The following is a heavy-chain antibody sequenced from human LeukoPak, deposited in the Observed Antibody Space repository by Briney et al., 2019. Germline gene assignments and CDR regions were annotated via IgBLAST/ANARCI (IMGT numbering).Heavy chain of an antibody. CDR1: EFTFSNYW. Sequence: PGGSLRLSCTTSEFTFSNYWMHWVRQVPGKGLVWVSRIDTDGTTTDYADSVKGRFTISRDNAKNTLYLQMNSLRAEDTAVYYCARASDSSVSYSYYGMDVWGRGTTVTVSS. D-gene: IGHD3-22*01. V-gene: IGHV3-74*01. CDR2: IDTDGTTT. CDR3: ARASDSSVSYSYYGMDV. J-gene: IGHJ6*02.